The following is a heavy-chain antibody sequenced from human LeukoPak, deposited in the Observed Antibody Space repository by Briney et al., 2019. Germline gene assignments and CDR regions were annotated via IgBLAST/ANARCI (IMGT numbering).Heavy chain of an antibody. D-gene: IGHD4-17*01. CDR2: IRYDGSNK. V-gene: IGHV3-30*02. CDR3: AKDPAASYGNYYYYYMDV. Sequence: GGSLRLSCAASGFTFSSYGMHWVRQAPGKGLEWVAFIRYDGSNKYYADSVKGRFTISRDNSKNTLYQQMNSLRAEDTAVYYCAKDPAASYGNYYYYYMDVWGKGTTITVSS. CDR1: GFTFSSYG. J-gene: IGHJ6*03.